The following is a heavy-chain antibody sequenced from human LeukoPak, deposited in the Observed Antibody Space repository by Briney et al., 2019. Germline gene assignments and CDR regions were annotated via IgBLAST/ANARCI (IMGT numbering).Heavy chain of an antibody. V-gene: IGHV3-74*01. CDR3: ARGPNSNWSGLDF. D-gene: IGHD6-6*01. CDR2: ISPTGSTT. CDR1: GFSFSGHW. J-gene: IGHJ4*02. Sequence: HGGSLRLSCTASGFSFSGHWMHWARQLPGKGLVWVSRISPTGSTTSYADSVKGRFTVSRDNAKNTLYLQVNNLRAEDTAVYYCARGPNSNWSGLDFWGQGTLLTVSS.